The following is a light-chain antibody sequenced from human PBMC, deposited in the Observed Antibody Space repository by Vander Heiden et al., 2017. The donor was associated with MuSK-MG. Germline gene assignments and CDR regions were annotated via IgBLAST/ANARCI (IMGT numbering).Light chain of an antibody. V-gene: IGLV2-8*01. Sequence: QSALTQPPSASGSPGQSVTISCTGTSRDVGGAKYVSWYQQHPGKAHKVIIYEITKRPSGVPDRFSGSKSGNTASLTVSGLQAEDEADYYCSSVVGGDIYVFGTGTEVTVL. CDR2: EIT. CDR3: SSVVGGDIYV. CDR1: SRDVGGAKY. J-gene: IGLJ1*01.